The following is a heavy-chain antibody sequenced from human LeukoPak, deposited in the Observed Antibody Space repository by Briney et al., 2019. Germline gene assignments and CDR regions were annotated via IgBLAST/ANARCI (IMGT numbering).Heavy chain of an antibody. V-gene: IGHV3-64*01. CDR3: ARGYYYGSGSFYGMDV. Sequence: PGGSLRLSCAASGFTFSSYAMRWVRQAPGEGLEYVSAISSNGGSTYYANSVKGRFTISRDNSKNTLYLQMGSLRAEDMAVYYCARGYYYGSGSFYGMDVWGQGTTVTVSS. CDR2: ISSNGGST. D-gene: IGHD3-10*01. J-gene: IGHJ6*02. CDR1: GFTFSSYA.